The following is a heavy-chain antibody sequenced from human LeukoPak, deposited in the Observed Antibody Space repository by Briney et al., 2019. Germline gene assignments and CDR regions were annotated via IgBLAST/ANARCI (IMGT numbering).Heavy chain of an antibody. D-gene: IGHD1-26*01. J-gene: IGHJ4*02. CDR3: AREEYSGSYYFDY. V-gene: IGHV3-21*01. CDR2: ISSSSSYI. Sequence: GGSLRLSGAASWFTFSSYSMNWVRQAPGKGLGWVSSISSSSSYIYYADSVKGRFTISRDNAKNSLYLQMNSLRAEDTAVYYCAREEYSGSYYFDYWGQGTLVTVSS. CDR1: WFTFSSYS.